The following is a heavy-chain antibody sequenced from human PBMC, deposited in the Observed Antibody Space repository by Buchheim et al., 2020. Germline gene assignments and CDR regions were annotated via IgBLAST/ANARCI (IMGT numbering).Heavy chain of an antibody. CDR3: ARDRAYLFWGRYYGMDV. J-gene: IGHJ6*02. CDR2: ISYDGSKI. D-gene: IGHD3-10*02. CDR1: GFTFTSYA. Sequence: QVQAVESGGGVVQPGRSLRLSCAASGFTFTSYAVHWVRQAPGKGLEWVAVISYDGSKIYYADSVKGRFTISRDNSKNTLYLQVNSLRAEDTSVYYCARDRAYLFWGRYYGMDVWGQGTT. V-gene: IGHV3-30-3*01.